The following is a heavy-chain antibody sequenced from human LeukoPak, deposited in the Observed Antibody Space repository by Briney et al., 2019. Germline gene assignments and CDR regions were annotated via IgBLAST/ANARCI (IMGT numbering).Heavy chain of an antibody. Sequence: GGSLRLSCAASGFTFSSYSMNWVRQTPGKGLEWISYISSTSSTIYFADSVKGRFTISRDNAKNSLYLQMNSLRAEDTAIYYCARKFGVSGYVDYWGQGTLVTVSS. CDR1: GFTFSSYS. CDR2: ISSTSSTI. J-gene: IGHJ4*02. V-gene: IGHV3-48*01. CDR3: ARKFGVSGYVDY. D-gene: IGHD3-22*01.